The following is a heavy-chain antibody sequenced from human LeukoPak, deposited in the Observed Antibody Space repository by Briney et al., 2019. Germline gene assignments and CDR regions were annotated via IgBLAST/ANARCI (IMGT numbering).Heavy chain of an antibody. CDR2: INHSGST. J-gene: IGHJ1*01. Sequence: PSETLSLTCAVYGGSFSGYYWSWIRQPPGKGLEWIGEINHSGSTYYNPSLKSRVTISVDRSKNQFSLKLSSVTAADTAVYYCARAPGYCSSTSCQIYFQHWGQGTLVTVSS. D-gene: IGHD2-2*01. CDR3: ARAPGYCSSTSCQIYFQH. V-gene: IGHV4-34*01. CDR1: GGSFSGYY.